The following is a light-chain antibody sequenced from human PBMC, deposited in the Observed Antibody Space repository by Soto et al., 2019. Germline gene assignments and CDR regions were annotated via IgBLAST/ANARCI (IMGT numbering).Light chain of an antibody. Sequence: EIVLTQSPGTLSLSPGERATLSCRASQSVSSSYLAWYQQKPGQAPRLLIYGASSRATGIPDRFSYSGSGTDFTLTISRLEPEDFAVYYCQHYGNSPPGTFGQGTKVDIK. CDR3: QHYGNSPPGT. CDR2: GAS. CDR1: QSVSSSY. J-gene: IGKJ1*01. V-gene: IGKV3-20*01.